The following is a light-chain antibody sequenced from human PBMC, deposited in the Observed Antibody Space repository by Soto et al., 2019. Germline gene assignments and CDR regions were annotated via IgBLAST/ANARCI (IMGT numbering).Light chain of an antibody. CDR1: SSNIGAGYD. Sequence: QPVLTQPPSVSGAPGQRVTISCTGNSSNIGAGYDVHWYQQLPGRAPKLLIYDNTNRPSGVPDRFSASKSGTSASLVITGLQAEDEADYYCHSFDISLSTEAIGGGTKLTVL. CDR2: DNT. CDR3: HSFDISLSTEA. V-gene: IGLV1-40*01. J-gene: IGLJ2*01.